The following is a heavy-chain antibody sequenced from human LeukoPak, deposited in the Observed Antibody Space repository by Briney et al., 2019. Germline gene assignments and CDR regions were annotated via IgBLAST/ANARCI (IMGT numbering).Heavy chain of an antibody. Sequence: SETLSLSCSVSGGSFDSKYWSWIRQPPGKGLEWIGEINHSGSTNYNPSLKSRVTISVDTSKNQFSLKLSSVTAAVTAVYYCARVPNAAAIDYWGQGTLVTVSS. J-gene: IGHJ4*02. CDR3: ARVPNAAAIDY. CDR1: GGSFDSKY. V-gene: IGHV4-34*01. CDR2: INHSGST. D-gene: IGHD6-13*01.